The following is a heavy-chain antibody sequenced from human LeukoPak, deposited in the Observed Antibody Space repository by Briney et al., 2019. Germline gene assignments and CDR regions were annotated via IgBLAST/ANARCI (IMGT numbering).Heavy chain of an antibody. CDR1: GFTFSSFG. CDR3: AKDSVTTIPDY. V-gene: IGHV3-30*18. J-gene: IGHJ4*02. D-gene: IGHD5-12*01. CDR2: ISYDGSNK. Sequence: GRSLRLSCAASGFTFSSFGMHWVRRAPGKGLEWVAVISYDGSNKYYADSVKGRFTISRDNSKNTLYLQMNSLRAEDTALYYCAKDSVTTIPDYWGQGTLVTVSS.